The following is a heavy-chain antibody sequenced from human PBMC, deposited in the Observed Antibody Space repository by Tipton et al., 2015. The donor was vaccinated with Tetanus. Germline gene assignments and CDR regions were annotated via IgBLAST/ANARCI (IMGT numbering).Heavy chain of an antibody. CDR1: GGSMISYY. J-gene: IGHJ5*02. CDR2: FYYSGST. Sequence: TLSLTCTVSGGSMISYYWGWIRQPPGKGLEWIGRFYYSGSTYYNPSLKSRVTISVDTSKNQFSLKLRPVTAADTAVYYCATSGGGHCGAKCLINFFDPWGQGTLVTVSS. D-gene: IGHD2-15*01. V-gene: IGHV4-39*01. CDR3: ATSGGGHCGAKCLINFFDP.